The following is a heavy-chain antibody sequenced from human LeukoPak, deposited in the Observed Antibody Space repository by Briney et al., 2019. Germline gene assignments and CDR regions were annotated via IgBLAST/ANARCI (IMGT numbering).Heavy chain of an antibody. D-gene: IGHD3-3*01. CDR3: AGIFGVVTISGGDAFDI. J-gene: IGHJ3*02. Sequence: GGSLRLSCAASGFILSTYAMSWVRQAPGKGLEWVSAISGSGGSTYYADSVKGRFTISRDNSKNTLYLQMNSLRAEDTAVYYCAGIFGVVTISGGDAFDIWGQGTMVTVSS. CDR2: ISGSGGST. CDR1: GFILSTYA. V-gene: IGHV3-23*01.